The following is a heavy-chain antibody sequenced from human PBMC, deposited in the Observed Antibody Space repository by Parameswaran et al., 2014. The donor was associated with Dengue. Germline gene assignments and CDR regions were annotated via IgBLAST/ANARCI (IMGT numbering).Heavy chain of an antibody. J-gene: IGHJ4*02. Sequence: GSLRLSCAASGFTFSSYSMNWVRQAPGKGLEWVSSISTTSSYIYYADSVKGRFTISRDNAKNSLHLQMNSLRAEDTAVYYCARVGYSGSYFDYWGQGTLVTVSS. D-gene: IGHD1-26*01. CDR1: GFTFSSYS. CDR2: ISTTSSYI. V-gene: IGHV3-21*01. CDR3: ARVGYSGSYFDY.